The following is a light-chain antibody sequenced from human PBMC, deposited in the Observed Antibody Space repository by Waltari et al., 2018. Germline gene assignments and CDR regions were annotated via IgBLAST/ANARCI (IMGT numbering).Light chain of an antibody. CDR2: WAS. Sequence: DIVMTQSPDSLAVSLGERATINCKSSQSVLYSSTNKNYLAWYQQKPRQPPKLLIYWASTRESGFPDRFSGSGSGTDFTLTIGSLQAEDVAVYYCQQYYSTPWTFGQGTKVEIK. CDR3: QQYYSTPWT. CDR1: QSVLYSSTNKNY. V-gene: IGKV4-1*01. J-gene: IGKJ1*01.